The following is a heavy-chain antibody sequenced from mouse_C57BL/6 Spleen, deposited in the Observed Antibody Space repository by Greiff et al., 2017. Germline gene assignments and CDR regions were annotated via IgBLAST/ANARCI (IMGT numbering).Heavy chain of an antibody. CDR3: ARSGSIRYGSLDYAMDY. CDR1: GYAFSSYW. V-gene: IGHV1-80*01. J-gene: IGHJ4*01. Sequence: ESGAELVKPGASVKISCKASGYAFSSYWMNWVKQRPGKGLEWIGQIYPGDGDTNYNGKFKGKATLTADKSSSTAYMQLSSLTSEDSAVYFCARSGSIRYGSLDYAMDYWGQGTSVTVSS. CDR2: IYPGDGDT. D-gene: IGHD1-1*01.